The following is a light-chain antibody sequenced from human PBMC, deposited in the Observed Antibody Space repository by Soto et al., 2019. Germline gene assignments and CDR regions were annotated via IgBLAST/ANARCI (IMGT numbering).Light chain of an antibody. CDR2: EGS. CDR3: CSYAGSSTSYV. J-gene: IGLJ1*01. Sequence: QSVLTQPASVSGSPGQSITISCTGTSSDVGSYNLVSWYQQHPGKAPKLMIYEGSKRPSGVSNRFSGSKSGNTASLTISGLQAEDEADYYCCSYAGSSTSYVFGTGT. CDR1: SSDVGSYNL. V-gene: IGLV2-23*01.